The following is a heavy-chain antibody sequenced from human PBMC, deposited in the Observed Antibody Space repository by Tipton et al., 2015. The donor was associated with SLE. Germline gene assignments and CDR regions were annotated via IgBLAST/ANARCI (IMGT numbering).Heavy chain of an antibody. V-gene: IGHV3-23*01. J-gene: IGHJ6*02. CDR3: AKDVDTAMVPYYYYGRDV. D-gene: IGHD5-18*01. CDR2: ISGSGGST. CDR1: GFTFSSYA. Sequence: SLRLSCAASGFTFSSYAMSWVRQAPGKGLEWVSAISGSGGSTYYADSVRGRFTISRDNSKNTLYLQMNSLRAEDTAVYYCAKDVDTAMVPYYYYGRDVWGQGTTVTVSS.